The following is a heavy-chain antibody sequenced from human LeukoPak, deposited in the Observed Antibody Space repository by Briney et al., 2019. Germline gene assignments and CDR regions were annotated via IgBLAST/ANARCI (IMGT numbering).Heavy chain of an antibody. D-gene: IGHD2-2*01. CDR2: LHADSGMT. V-gene: IGHV3-23*01. J-gene: IGHJ4*02. CDR3: VKDFLHGPHIEPVGSVGPFDY. Sequence: PGGSLRLSCATSGFTFSRYAMSWVRQAPGKGLEWVSGLHADSGMTYYADSVKGRFTISRDNSKNTPYFQMNNLRAEDTALYYCVKDFLHGPHIEPVGSVGPFDYWGQGTLVTVSS. CDR1: GFTFSRYA.